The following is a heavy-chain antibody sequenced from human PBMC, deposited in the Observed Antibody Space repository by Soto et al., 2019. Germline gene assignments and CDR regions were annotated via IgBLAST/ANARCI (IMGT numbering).Heavy chain of an antibody. CDR2: ISGSGGST. V-gene: IGHV3-23*01. J-gene: IGHJ5*02. CDR1: GFTFSSYA. D-gene: IGHD1-26*01. Sequence: LRLSCAASGFTFSSYAMSWVRQAPGKGLEWVSAISGSGGSTYYADSVKGRFTISRDNSKNTLYLQMNSLRAEDTAVYYCAKDLKFLWEIQTTWGQGTLVTVSS. CDR3: AKDLKFLWEIQTT.